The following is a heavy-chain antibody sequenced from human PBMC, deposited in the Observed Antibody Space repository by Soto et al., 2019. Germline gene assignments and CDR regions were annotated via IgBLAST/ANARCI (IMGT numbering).Heavy chain of an antibody. CDR2: ISSTSGTI. CDR1: GFVFSTYS. V-gene: IGHV3-48*02. J-gene: IGHJ6*02. Sequence: EGQLVESGGNLVRPGGSLRLSCEASGFVFSTYSMNWVRQAPGKGLEWISYISSTSGTIYYADSVKGRFTIFRDNAKNSLFLQMNGLRDDDTAVYYCANQKIRFSVAGTLYGLGVWGQGTTVTVSS. D-gene: IGHD6-19*01. CDR3: ANQKIRFSVAGTLYGLGV.